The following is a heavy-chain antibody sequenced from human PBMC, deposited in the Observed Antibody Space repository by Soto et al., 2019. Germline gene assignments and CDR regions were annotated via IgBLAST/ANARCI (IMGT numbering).Heavy chain of an antibody. J-gene: IGHJ3*02. CDR2: IIPIFGTA. Sequence: QVQLVQSGAEVKKPGSSVKVSCKASGGTFSSYAISWVRQAPGQGLEWMGGIIPIFGTANYAQKFQGRVTITADESTSTAYMELSSLRYEDTDVYYCARDLDDPHGAFDIWGQGTMVTVSS. V-gene: IGHV1-69*01. CDR1: GGTFSSYA. D-gene: IGHD1-1*01. CDR3: ARDLDDPHGAFDI.